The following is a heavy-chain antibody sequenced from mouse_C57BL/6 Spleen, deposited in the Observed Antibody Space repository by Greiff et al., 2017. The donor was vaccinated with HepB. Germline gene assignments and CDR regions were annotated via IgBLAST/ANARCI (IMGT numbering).Heavy chain of an antibody. CDR3: ARRSVYYGSSYYYAMDY. J-gene: IGHJ4*01. D-gene: IGHD1-1*01. CDR2: INPNNGGT. Sequence: EVQLQQSGPELVKPGASVKIPCKASGYTFTDYNMDWVKQSHGKSLEWIGDINPNNGGTIYNQKFKGKATLTVDKSSSTAYMELRSLTSEDTAVYYCARRSVYYGSSYYYAMDYWGQGTSVTVSS. V-gene: IGHV1-18*01. CDR1: GYTFTDYN.